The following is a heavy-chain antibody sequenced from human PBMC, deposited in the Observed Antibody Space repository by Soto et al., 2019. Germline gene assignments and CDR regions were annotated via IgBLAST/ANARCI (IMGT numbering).Heavy chain of an antibody. J-gene: IGHJ3*02. CDR2: ITLLVGNT. Sequence: SSVKVSCKASGCTFTSSALQWVRQAPGQRLEWIGGITLLVGNTNYAQRFQGRVTITADVSTSTAYMELSRLRSEDTAMYYCGASGGCGNNDAFDIWGRGTMVTVSS. CDR3: GASGGCGNNDAFDI. V-gene: IGHV1-69*13. D-gene: IGHD6-19*01. CDR1: GCTFTSSA.